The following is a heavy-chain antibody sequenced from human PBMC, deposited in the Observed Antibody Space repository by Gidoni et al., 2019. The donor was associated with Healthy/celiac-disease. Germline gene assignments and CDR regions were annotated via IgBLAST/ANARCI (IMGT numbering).Heavy chain of an antibody. CDR1: GGSISSYY. CDR3: ARQSAGESSGYYFGTNFDY. V-gene: IGHV4-59*01. J-gene: IGHJ4*02. D-gene: IGHD3-22*01. CDR2: IYYSGST. Sequence: SGGSISSYYWSWIRQPPGKGLEWIGYIYYSGSTNYNPSLKSRVTISVDTSKNQFSLKLSSVPAADTAVYYCARQSAGESSGYYFGTNFDYGGQGTLVTVSS.